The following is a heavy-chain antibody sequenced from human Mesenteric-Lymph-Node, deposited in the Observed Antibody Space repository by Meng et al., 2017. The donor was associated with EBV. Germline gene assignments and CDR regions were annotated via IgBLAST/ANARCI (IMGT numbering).Heavy chain of an antibody. Sequence: QVTLQDAGPGLVKPSGTLSLTCAVSGGSISSSNWWSWVRQPPGKGLEWIGEVYHSGSANYNPSLKSRVTISVDKSKNQFSLNLSSVTAADTAVYYCARVGYNYVYYFDYWGQGTLVTVSS. D-gene: IGHD5-18*01. V-gene: IGHV4-4*02. CDR2: VYHSGSA. CDR1: GGSISSSNW. J-gene: IGHJ4*02. CDR3: ARVGYNYVYYFDY.